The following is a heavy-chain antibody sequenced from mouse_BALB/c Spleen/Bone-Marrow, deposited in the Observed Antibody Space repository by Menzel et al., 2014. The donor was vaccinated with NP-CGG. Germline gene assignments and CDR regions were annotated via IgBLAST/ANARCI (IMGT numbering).Heavy chain of an antibody. CDR1: GFNIKDTY. V-gene: IGHV14-3*02. Sequence: EVKLVESGAELVKPGASVKLSCTASGFNIKDTYMHWVKQRPEQGLEWIGRIDPANGNTKYDPKFQGKATITADTSSNTAYLQLSGLASEDTAVYYCASYYYGHYFDYWGQGTTLTVSS. CDR3: ASYYYGHYFDY. CDR2: IDPANGNT. J-gene: IGHJ2*01. D-gene: IGHD1-1*01.